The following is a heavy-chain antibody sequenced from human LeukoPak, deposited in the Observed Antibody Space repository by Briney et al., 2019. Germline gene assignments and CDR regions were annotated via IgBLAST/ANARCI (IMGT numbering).Heavy chain of an antibody. Sequence: GGSLRLSCAASGFTFSNFAMSWARQAPGKGLEWVSSISGSGDSTYYADSVKGRFTISRDNSKNTLYLQMNSLRAEDTAVYHCANSASSVVPAAIGYRGQGSLVTVSS. V-gene: IGHV3-23*01. J-gene: IGHJ4*02. D-gene: IGHD2-2*01. CDR2: ISGSGDST. CDR1: GFTFSNFA. CDR3: ANSASSVVPAAIGY.